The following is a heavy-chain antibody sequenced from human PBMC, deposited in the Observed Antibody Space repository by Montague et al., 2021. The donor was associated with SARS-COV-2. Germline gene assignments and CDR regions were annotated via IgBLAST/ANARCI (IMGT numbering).Heavy chain of an antibody. CDR2: INHSGST. CDR3: ARGPRITMIVVVITDIWFDP. CDR1: GGSVSDYY. J-gene: IGHJ5*02. Sequence: SETLSLTCAVYGGSVSDYYWSWIRQPPGKGLEWIGEINHSGSTNYKPSLKSRVTTSVDTSKNQFSLKLTSVTAADTAVYYCARGPRITMIVVVITDIWFDPWGQGTLVTVSS. V-gene: IGHV4-34*01. D-gene: IGHD3-22*01.